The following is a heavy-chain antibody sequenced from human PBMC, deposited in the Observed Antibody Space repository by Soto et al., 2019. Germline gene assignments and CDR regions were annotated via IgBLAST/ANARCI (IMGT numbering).Heavy chain of an antibody. D-gene: IGHD6-13*01. CDR1: GFTFSNYW. CDR3: ARVHSSTWYSDY. CDR2: IKQDGSKK. J-gene: IGHJ4*02. V-gene: IGHV3-7*05. Sequence: EVQLVESGGGLVQPGGSLRLSCAASGFTFSNYWMSWVRQAPGKGLEWVANIKQDGSKKYYVDSVKGRFTISKDNAKSSLYLQMNSLRAEDTAVYYCARVHSSTWYSDYWGQGTLVTVSS.